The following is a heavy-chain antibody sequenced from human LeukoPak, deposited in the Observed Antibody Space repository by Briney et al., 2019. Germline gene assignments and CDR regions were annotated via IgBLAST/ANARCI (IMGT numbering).Heavy chain of an antibody. CDR2: IYNSGST. CDR3: ARREVTTSWYFDL. J-gene: IGHJ2*01. D-gene: IGHD4-17*01. V-gene: IGHV4-59*08. CDR1: GDSISNYY. Sequence: KPSETLSLTCTVSGDSISNYYWSWIRQSPGKGLEWIAYIYNSGSTNYNPSLKSRVTISVDTSKNQFSLKLSSVTAADTAVYYCARREVTTSWYFDLWGRGTLVTVSS.